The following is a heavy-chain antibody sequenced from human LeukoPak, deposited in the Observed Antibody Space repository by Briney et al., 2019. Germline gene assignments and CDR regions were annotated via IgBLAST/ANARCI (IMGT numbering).Heavy chain of an antibody. J-gene: IGHJ3*02. D-gene: IGHD2-2*01. CDR1: GGTFSSYA. V-gene: IGHV1-69*01. CDR3: ARVLGIVVVPAADNDAFDI. Sequence: ASVKVSCKASGGTFSSYAISWVRQAPGQGLEWMGGIIPIFGTANYAQKFQGRVTITAGESTSTAYMELSSLRSEDTAVYYCARVLGIVVVPAADNDAFDIWGQGTMVTVSS. CDR2: IIPIFGTA.